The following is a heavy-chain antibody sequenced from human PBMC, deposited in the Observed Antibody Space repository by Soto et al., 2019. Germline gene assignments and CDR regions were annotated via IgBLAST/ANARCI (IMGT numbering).Heavy chain of an antibody. D-gene: IGHD3-16*01. CDR1: GFTFSSYS. CDR2: ISSDGSTT. V-gene: IGHV3-30*04. Sequence: GGSLSLSCAASGFTFSSYSLHWVRQAPGKGLEWVAVISSDGSTTYYADSVKGRFTVSRDKSRNTLYLQMNSLRTNDTAVYYGAGGGGSLNPGFDLWGQGTLVTVSS. J-gene: IGHJ4*02. CDR3: AGGGGSLNPGFDL.